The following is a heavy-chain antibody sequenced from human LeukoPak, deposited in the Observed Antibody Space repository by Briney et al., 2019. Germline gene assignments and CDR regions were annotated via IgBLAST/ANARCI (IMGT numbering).Heavy chain of an antibody. CDR3: AKGFGYRSSWSASY. D-gene: IGHD6-13*01. CDR1: GFTFTDHP. CDR2: IGGDGIA. Sequence: GGSLRLSCVASGFTFTDHPMNWVRQAPGKGLEWISYIGGDGIAFYADSVKGRFTASKDDARKSMYLQMNSLRVEDTAVYYCAKGFGYRSSWSASYWGQGNLVTVSS. V-gene: IGHV3-69-1*01. J-gene: IGHJ4*02.